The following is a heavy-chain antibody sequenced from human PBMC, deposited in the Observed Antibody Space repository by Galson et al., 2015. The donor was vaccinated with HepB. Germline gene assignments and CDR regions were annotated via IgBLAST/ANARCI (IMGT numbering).Heavy chain of an antibody. CDR2: INPNSGGT. CDR1: GYTFTGYY. D-gene: IGHD3-10*01. CDR3: ARDRFYGSGSYSFDY. Sequence: SVKVSCKASGYTFTGYYMHWVRQAPGQGLEWMGWINPNSGGTNYAQKFQGWVTMTRDTSISTAYMELSRLRSDDTAVYYCARDRFYGSGSYSFDYWGQGTLVTVSS. V-gene: IGHV1-2*04. J-gene: IGHJ4*02.